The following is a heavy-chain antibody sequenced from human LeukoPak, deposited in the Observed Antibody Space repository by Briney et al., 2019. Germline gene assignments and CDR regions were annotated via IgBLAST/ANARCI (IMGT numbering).Heavy chain of an antibody. V-gene: IGHV1-2*02. CDR1: GYTFTGHY. J-gene: IGHJ4*02. Sequence: ASVKVSCKASGYTFTGHYMHWVRQAPGQGPEWMGWINPKSGVTNYAQTPQGRVTMTGDTSISTVYMELSRLTTDDTAVYFCARALRYDDSSGYYAYWGQGTLVTVSS. CDR3: ARALRYDDSSGYYAY. D-gene: IGHD3-22*01. CDR2: INPKSGVT.